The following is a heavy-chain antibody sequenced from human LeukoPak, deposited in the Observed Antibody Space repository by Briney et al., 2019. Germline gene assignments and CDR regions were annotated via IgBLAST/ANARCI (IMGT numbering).Heavy chain of an antibody. Sequence: GGSLRLSCAASGFTFSTYSMNWVRQAPGKGLEWVSSISSSSSYIYYADSVKGRFTISRDNAKNSLYLQMNSLRAEDTAVYYSVFGYCSGGSCSSYYYYYMDVWAKGTTVTVSS. CDR1: GFTFSTYS. CDR3: VFGYCSGGSCSSYYYYYMDV. V-gene: IGHV3-21*01. J-gene: IGHJ6*03. CDR2: ISSSSSYI. D-gene: IGHD2-15*01.